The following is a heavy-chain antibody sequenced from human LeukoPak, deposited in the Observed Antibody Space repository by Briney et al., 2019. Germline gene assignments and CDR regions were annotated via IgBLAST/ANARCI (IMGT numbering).Heavy chain of an antibody. CDR2: IIPIFGTA. CDR3: ARAGVAARLTPFDY. J-gene: IGHJ4*02. Sequence: SSVKVSCKTSGGTFSSYAISWVRQAPGQGLEWMGGIIPIFGTANYAQKFQGRVTITADESTSTAYMELSSLRSEDTAVYYCARAGVAARLTPFDYWGQGTLVTVSS. V-gene: IGHV1-69*01. CDR1: GGTFSSYA. D-gene: IGHD6-6*01.